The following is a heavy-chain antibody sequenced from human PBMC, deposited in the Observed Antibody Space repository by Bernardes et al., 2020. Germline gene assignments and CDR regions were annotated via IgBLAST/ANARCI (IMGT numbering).Heavy chain of an antibody. CDR2: ISGSAGRT. CDR1: GFTFSSYA. D-gene: IGHD3-3*01. Sequence: GGSLRLSCAASGFTFSSYAMSWVRQTPGKGLEWVSAISGSAGRTYSADSVKGRFTISRDNSKNTLYLQMNSLRAEDTAVYYCAKQGTQPYYNFWSGYLDGGQGTLVSVSS. J-gene: IGHJ4*02. V-gene: IGHV3-23*01. CDR3: AKQGTQPYYNFWSGYLD.